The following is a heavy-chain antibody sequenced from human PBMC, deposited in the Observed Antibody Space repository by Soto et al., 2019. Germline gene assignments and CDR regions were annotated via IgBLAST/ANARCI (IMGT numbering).Heavy chain of an antibody. Sequence: HVQLVQSGAEVKKPGSSVKVSCKASGGTFSSYAISWVRQAPGQGLEWMGGIIPIFGTANYAQKFQGRVTITADESTSTAYMELSSLRSEDTAVYYCARVAPHYYDSSGYYPGWGQGTMVTVSS. V-gene: IGHV1-69*01. J-gene: IGHJ3*01. CDR3: ARVAPHYYDSSGYYPG. CDR1: GGTFSSYA. D-gene: IGHD3-22*01. CDR2: IIPIFGTA.